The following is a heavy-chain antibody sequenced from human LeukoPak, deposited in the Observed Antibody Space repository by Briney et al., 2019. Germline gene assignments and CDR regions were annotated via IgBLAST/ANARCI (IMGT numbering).Heavy chain of an antibody. J-gene: IGHJ4*02. D-gene: IGHD5-24*01. CDR1: GFTFSSYW. CDR2: IKQDGSEK. Sequence: PGGSLRLSWAPSGFTFSSYWMSSVRQAPGKGLEWVANIKQDGSEKYYVDSVKGRFTISRDNAKNSLYLQMNSLRAEDTAVYYCARRGRDGYYFDYWGQGTLVTVSS. V-gene: IGHV3-7*01. CDR3: ARRGRDGYYFDY.